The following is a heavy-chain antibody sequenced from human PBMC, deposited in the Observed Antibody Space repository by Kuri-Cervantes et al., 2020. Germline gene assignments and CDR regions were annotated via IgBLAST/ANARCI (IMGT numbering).Heavy chain of an antibody. CDR3: ARGRNY. V-gene: IGHV4-34*01. Sequence: GSLRLSCAVYGGSFSGYYWSWIRQHPGKGLEWIGYIYYSGSTYYNPSLKSRVTISVDTSKSQFSLKLSSVTAAETAVYYFARGRNYWGQGTLVTVSS. CDR1: GGSFSGYY. J-gene: IGHJ4*02. CDR2: IYYSGST.